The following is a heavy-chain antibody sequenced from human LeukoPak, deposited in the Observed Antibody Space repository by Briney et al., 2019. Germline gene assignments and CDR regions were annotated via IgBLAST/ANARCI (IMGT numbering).Heavy chain of an antibody. D-gene: IGHD4-17*01. V-gene: IGHV5-51*01. CDR3: ARGDYGDFRVFYTLFDY. J-gene: IGHJ4*02. CDR1: GYTFTNYW. CDR2: MYPGDSDT. Sequence: GESLKISCKGSGYTFTNYWIGWVRQMPGKGLEWMGIMYPGDSDTRYSPSFQGQVTISADKSISTAYLQWSSLKASDTAMYYCARGDYGDFRVFYTLFDYWGQGALVTVSS.